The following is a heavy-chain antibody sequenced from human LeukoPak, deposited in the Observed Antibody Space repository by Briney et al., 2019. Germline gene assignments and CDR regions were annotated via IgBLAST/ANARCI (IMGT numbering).Heavy chain of an antibody. Sequence: GGSLRLSCAASGFTFSSYAMSWVRQAPGKELEWVSAISGSGGSTYYADSVKGRFTISRDNSKNTLYLQMNSLRAEDTAVYYCAKALYYYDSSGYYGWGQGTLVTVSS. J-gene: IGHJ4*02. CDR3: AKALYYYDSSGYYG. CDR1: GFTFSSYA. D-gene: IGHD3-22*01. CDR2: ISGSGGST. V-gene: IGHV3-23*01.